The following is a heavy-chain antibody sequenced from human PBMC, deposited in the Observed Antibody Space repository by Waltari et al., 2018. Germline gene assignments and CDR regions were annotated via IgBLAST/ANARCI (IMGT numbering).Heavy chain of an antibody. Sequence: QVQLQQWGAGLLKPSETLSLTCAVSDGSFSAYYWSWLRQPPGKGLAWIGEINHSGGTNYNPSLKSRVTISVDTSKKQCSLRLNSVTAADTAVYYCARGPRIAVAGASFDYWGQGTQVTVSS. CDR1: DGSFSAYY. CDR3: ARGPRIAVAGASFDY. CDR2: INHSGGT. D-gene: IGHD6-19*01. J-gene: IGHJ4*02. V-gene: IGHV4-34*01.